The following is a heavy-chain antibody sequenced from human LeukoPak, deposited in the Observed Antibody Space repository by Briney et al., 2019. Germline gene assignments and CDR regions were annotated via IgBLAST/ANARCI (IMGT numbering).Heavy chain of an antibody. Sequence: GGSLRLSCEASGFIFSTYAMHWVRQAPGKGLERLAVISSDGSNKYHVDSVKGRFTIPRDNSKNTLYLEMDSVRLGDTAVYYCARDDIIVGATTLDYWGQGTLVTVSS. CDR3: ARDDIIVGATTLDY. D-gene: IGHD1-26*01. CDR1: GFIFSTYA. J-gene: IGHJ4*02. CDR2: ISSDGSNK. V-gene: IGHV3-30*04.